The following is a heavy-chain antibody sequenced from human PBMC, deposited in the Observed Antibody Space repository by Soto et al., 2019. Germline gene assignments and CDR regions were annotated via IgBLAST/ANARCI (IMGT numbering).Heavy chain of an antibody. CDR1: GFTFSSYA. V-gene: IGHV3-23*01. Sequence: GGSLRLSCAASGFTFSSYAMSWVRQAPGKGLEWVSAISGSGGSTYYADSVKGRFTISRDNSKNTLYLQMNSLRAEDTAVYYCAKDYGITMVRGNGFDPWDQGTLVTVSS. D-gene: IGHD3-10*01. J-gene: IGHJ5*02. CDR3: AKDYGITMVRGNGFDP. CDR2: ISGSGGST.